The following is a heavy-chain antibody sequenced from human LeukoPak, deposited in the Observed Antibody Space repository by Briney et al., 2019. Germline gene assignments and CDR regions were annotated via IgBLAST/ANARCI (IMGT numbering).Heavy chain of an antibody. CDR3: ARDSTIFGVVSGMDV. CDR2: ISYDGSNK. CDR1: GFTFSSYA. Sequence: GGSLRLSCAASGFTFSSYAMHWVRQAPGKGLEWVAVISYDGSNKYYADSVKGRFTISRDNSKNTLYLQMNSLRAEDTAVYYCARDSTIFGVVSGMDVWGQGTTVTVSS. V-gene: IGHV3-30-3*01. J-gene: IGHJ6*02. D-gene: IGHD3-3*01.